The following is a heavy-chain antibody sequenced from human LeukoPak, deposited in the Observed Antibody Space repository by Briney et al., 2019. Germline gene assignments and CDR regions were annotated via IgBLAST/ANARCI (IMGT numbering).Heavy chain of an antibody. CDR2: ITPNSGGT. CDR1: GYTFIHYY. Sequence: ASVTVSFMASGYTFIHYYIHWVRQAPGQGLEWMGWITPNSGGTKYAQRFQGRVTMTRDTSISTAYMDLSSLGSDDTAVFYCVRKSATRRTSEFDYWGQGTPVTVSS. CDR3: VRKSATRRTSEFDY. V-gene: IGHV1-2*02. D-gene: IGHD2-15*01. J-gene: IGHJ4*02.